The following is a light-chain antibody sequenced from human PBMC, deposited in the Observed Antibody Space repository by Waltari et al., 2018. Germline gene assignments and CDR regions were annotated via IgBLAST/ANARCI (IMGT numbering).Light chain of an antibody. CDR1: QGISSY. Sequence: DIQLTQSPSFLSASVGDRVTITCRASQGISSYLAWYQQKPGKAPNLLIYTASTLQSGVPSRFSGSGSGTEFTLTIRSLQPEDFATYYCQQVNSYPITFGQGTRLEIK. V-gene: IGKV1-9*01. J-gene: IGKJ5*01. CDR3: QQVNSYPIT. CDR2: TAS.